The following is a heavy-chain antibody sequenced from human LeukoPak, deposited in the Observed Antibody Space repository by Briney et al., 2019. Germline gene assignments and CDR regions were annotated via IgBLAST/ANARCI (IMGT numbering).Heavy chain of an antibody. D-gene: IGHD2/OR15-2a*01. CDR2: MSYDGSHQ. CDR3: ARQRVGYFRS. CDR1: GFTFSNYA. J-gene: IGHJ5*02. Sequence: PGGSLRLSCAASGFTFSNYAMHWVRQAPGKGLEWVALMSYDGSHQYYADSVKGRFTISRDNSNNTVFLQMNSLRTEDTAVYCARQRVGYFRSWGQGTLATVSS. V-gene: IGHV3-30*01.